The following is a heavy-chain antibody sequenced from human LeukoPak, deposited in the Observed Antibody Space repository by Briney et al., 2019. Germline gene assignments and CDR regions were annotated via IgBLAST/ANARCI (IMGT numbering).Heavy chain of an antibody. CDR3: AREAGYSSGGDAFDI. D-gene: IGHD6-19*01. CDR1: GGTFSSYA. J-gene: IGHJ3*02. Sequence: GASVKVSCKASGGTFSSYAISWVRQAPGQGLEWMGWTIPIFGTANYAQKFQGRVTITADESTSTAYMELSSLRSEDTAVYYCAREAGYSSGGDAFDIWGQGTMVTVSS. CDR2: TIPIFGTA. V-gene: IGHV1-69*13.